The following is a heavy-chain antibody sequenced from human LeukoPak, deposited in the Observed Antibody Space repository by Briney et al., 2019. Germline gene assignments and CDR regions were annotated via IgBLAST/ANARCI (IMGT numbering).Heavy chain of an antibody. CDR2: INPNSGGT. Sequence: ASVKVSCKASGYTFTGYYMHWVRQAPGQGLEWMGWINPNSGGTNYAQKFQGRVTMTRDTSISTAYMELSRLRSDDTAVYYCARDYLRVPAANWFDPWGQGTLVTVSS. CDR3: ARDYLRVPAANWFDP. J-gene: IGHJ5*02. D-gene: IGHD2-2*01. CDR1: GYTFTGYY. V-gene: IGHV1-2*02.